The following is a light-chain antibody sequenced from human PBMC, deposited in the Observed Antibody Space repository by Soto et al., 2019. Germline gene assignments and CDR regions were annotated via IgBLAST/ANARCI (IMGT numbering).Light chain of an antibody. CDR3: LQRSIGFT. V-gene: IGKV3-11*01. CDR1: QSVGSY. J-gene: IGKJ3*01. Sequence: DIVLTQSPAPLSLSPGERATLXCRASQSVGSYLAWYQQKPGQAPRPLSYGASKRAPGVSARFSGSGSGTDFTLTISSLEPEDFAVYHCLQRSIGFTFGPGTKVD. CDR2: GAS.